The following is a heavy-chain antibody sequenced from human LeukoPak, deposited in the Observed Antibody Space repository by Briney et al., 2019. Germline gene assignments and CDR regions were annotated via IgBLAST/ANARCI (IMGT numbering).Heavy chain of an antibody. D-gene: IGHD7-27*01. Sequence: GGSLRLSCAASRFTFSDYWMSWVRQAPGKGLEWVANINQDGSETYYVDSVEGRFAISRDNAKNSLFLQMSSLRAEVTAVYFCSGDPGDYWGQGTLVTVSS. CDR1: RFTFSDYW. CDR3: SGDPGDY. J-gene: IGHJ4*02. V-gene: IGHV3-7*04. CDR2: INQDGSET.